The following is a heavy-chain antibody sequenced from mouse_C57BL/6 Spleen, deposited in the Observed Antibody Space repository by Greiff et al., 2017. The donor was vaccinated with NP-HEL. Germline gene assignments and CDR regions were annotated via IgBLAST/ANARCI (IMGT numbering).Heavy chain of an antibody. J-gene: IGHJ2*01. CDR2: INPYNGDT. D-gene: IGHD1-1*01. Sequence: EVKLQESGPELVKPGDSVKISCKASGYSFTGYFMNWVMQSHGKSLEWIGRINPYNGDTFYNQKFKGKATLTVDKSSSTAHMELRSLTSEDSAVYYCARYYYGYYFDYWGQGTTLTVSS. V-gene: IGHV1-20*01. CDR1: GYSFTGYF. CDR3: ARYYYGYYFDY.